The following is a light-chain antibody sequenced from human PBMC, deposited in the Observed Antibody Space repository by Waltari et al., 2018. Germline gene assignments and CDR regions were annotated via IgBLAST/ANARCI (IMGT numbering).Light chain of an antibody. Sequence: EIVMTQSPATLSVSPGERATLSCRASQSLSNRLAWFQQRPGQAPRLLIYDASTRATGLPARYSGGGSGIEFTLTISSLQSEDLAVYYCQQYSEWPLTFGGGTKVEI. CDR3: QQYSEWPLT. CDR1: QSLSNR. J-gene: IGKJ4*01. CDR2: DAS. V-gene: IGKV3-15*01.